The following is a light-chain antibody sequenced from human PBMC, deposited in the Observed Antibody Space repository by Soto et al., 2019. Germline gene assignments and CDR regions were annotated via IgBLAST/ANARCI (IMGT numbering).Light chain of an antibody. CDR3: QQTYSIPPLT. CDR1: QSVTTY. Sequence: DFQMTQSPSSLSASVGDRVTITCRASQSVTTYLNWYQQRPGKAPNLLIYAASNLQNGVPSRFNGSGSGTDFILTISGLQPEDSATYFCQQTYSIPPLTFGGGTKVQIK. V-gene: IGKV1-39*01. J-gene: IGKJ4*01. CDR2: AAS.